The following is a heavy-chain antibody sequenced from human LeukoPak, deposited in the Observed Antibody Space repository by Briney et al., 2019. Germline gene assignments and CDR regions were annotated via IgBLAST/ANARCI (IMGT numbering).Heavy chain of an antibody. D-gene: IGHD1-14*01. CDR1: GGSISSSSYY. CDR3: ARGEGPTIRIDY. J-gene: IGHJ4*02. CDR2: IYYSGST. Sequence: SETLSLTCTVSGGSISSSSYYWGWIRQPPGKGLEWIGSIYYSGSTYYNPSLKSRVTISVDTSKNQFSLKLSSVTAADTAVYYCARGEGPTIRIDYWGQGTLVTVSS. V-gene: IGHV4-39*07.